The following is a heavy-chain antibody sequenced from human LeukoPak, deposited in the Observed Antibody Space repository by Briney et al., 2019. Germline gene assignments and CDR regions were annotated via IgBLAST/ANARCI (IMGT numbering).Heavy chain of an antibody. D-gene: IGHD6-6*01. CDR2: ISSSSTI. CDR3: ARDPRLLIAARLEDYYYYYMDV. Sequence: PGGSLRLSCAASGFTFSDYYMNWVPQAPGKGLEWVSSISSSSTIYYADSVKGRFTISRDNAKNSLYLQMNSLRAEDTAVYYCARDPRLLIAARLEDYYYYYMDVWGKGTTVTVSS. CDR1: GFTFSDYY. J-gene: IGHJ6*03. V-gene: IGHV3-69-1*01.